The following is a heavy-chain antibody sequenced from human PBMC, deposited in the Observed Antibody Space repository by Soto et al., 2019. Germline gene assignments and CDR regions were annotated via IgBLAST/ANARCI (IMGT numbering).Heavy chain of an antibody. J-gene: IGHJ4*02. V-gene: IGHV3-23*01. CDR2: ISGSGGST. Sequence: GGSLGLSCAASEFTFSSYAMSWVRQAPGKGLVWVSSISGSGGSTYYSDSVKGRFTISRDNSKNTLYLQMNSLRAEDTAVYYCAKDPTVVTPSFWGQGTLVTVSS. D-gene: IGHD2-21*02. CDR1: EFTFSSYA. CDR3: AKDPTVVTPSF.